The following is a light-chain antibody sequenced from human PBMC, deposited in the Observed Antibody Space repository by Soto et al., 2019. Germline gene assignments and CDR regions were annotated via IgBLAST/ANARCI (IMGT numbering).Light chain of an antibody. J-gene: IGKJ3*01. CDR2: SAS. CDR3: QQTSYTPS. Sequence: DIQMTQSPSSLSASIGDRVTISCRASQSVSRNLNWYQRKPGEPPKLLIYSASSLLAGVPSRFSGRGSGTDFNLAISGLQPEDLATYCWQQTSYTPSFGPGTKVDLK. CDR1: QSVSRN. V-gene: IGKV1-39*01.